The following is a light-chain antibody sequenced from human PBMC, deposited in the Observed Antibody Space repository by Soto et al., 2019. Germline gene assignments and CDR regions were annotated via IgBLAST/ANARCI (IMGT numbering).Light chain of an antibody. V-gene: IGKV1-39*01. CDR1: QHIATS. CDR3: QQSSSVPRT. CDR2: GAS. J-gene: IGKJ1*01. Sequence: DIQMTQSPSLLSASIGDRVTITCRASQHIATSLSWFQHKVGTAPTLLIYGASALQSGVPSRFSGSGSGTHFTLTISGLQPEDFATYYCQQSSSVPRTFGQGTRVDLK.